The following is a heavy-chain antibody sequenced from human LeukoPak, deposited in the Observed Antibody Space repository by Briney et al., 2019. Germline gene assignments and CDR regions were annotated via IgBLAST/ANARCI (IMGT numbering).Heavy chain of an antibody. J-gene: IGHJ4*02. CDR3: AKDRRYSGYDFDY. V-gene: IGHV3-23*01. CDR1: GLTFSSYA. D-gene: IGHD5-12*01. CDR2: ISGSGGTT. Sequence: GGSLRLSCAASGLTFSSYAMSWVRQAPGKGLECVSAISGSGGTTSYADSVKGRFTLSRDNSKNTVYLQMNSLRAEDTAVYYCAKDRRYSGYDFDYWGQGTLVTVSS.